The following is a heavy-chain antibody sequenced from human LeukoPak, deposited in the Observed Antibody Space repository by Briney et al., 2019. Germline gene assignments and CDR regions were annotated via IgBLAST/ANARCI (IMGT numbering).Heavy chain of an antibody. D-gene: IGHD3-10*01. CDR1: GFTFSSYS. CDR3: ARFGSGRVFFYFDY. V-gene: IGHV3-21*01. J-gene: IGHJ4*02. CDR2: ISSSSSYI. Sequence: GGSLRLSCAASGFTFSSYSMNWVRQAPGKGLEWVSSISSSSSYIYYADSVKGRFTISRDNAKNSLYLQMNSLRAEDTAMYYCARFGSGRVFFYFDYWGQGILVTVSS.